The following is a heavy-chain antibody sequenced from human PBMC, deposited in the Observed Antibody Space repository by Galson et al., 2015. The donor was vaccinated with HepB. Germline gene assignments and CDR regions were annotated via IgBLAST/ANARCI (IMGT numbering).Heavy chain of an antibody. V-gene: IGHV3-21*01. Sequence: SLRLSCAASGLTFSSYSMNWVRQAPGKGLEWISSISSSSNYIYYADSVKGRFTISRDNAKNSLYLQMNSLRAEDTAVYYCARTEDGYYYFGYWGQGTLVTVSS. J-gene: IGHJ4*02. CDR2: ISSSSNYI. CDR1: GLTFSSYS. CDR3: ARTEDGYYYFGY. D-gene: IGHD5-24*01.